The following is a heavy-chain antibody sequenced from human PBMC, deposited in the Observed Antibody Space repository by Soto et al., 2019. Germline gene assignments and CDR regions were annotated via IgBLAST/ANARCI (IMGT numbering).Heavy chain of an antibody. J-gene: IGHJ6*02. CDR3: ARERGYDPVYYYYGMDV. Sequence: GASVKVSCKASGYTFTSYGISWVRQAPGQGLEWMGWISAYNGNTNYAQKLQGRVTMTTDTSTSTAYMELRSLRTDDTVVYYCARERGYDPVYYYYGMDVWGQGTTVTVSS. V-gene: IGHV1-18*01. CDR1: GYTFTSYG. CDR2: ISAYNGNT. D-gene: IGHD3-3*01.